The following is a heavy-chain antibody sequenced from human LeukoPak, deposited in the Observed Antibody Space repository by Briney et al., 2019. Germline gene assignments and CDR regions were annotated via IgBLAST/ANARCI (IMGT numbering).Heavy chain of an antibody. CDR2: ISAYNGNT. Sequence: ASVKVSCKGSGYTFTSYGISWVRQAPGQGLEWMGWISAYNGNTNYAQKYQGRVTITRDTSASTAYMELRSLRSEGTAVYYCARLFLFGDGYNRPFDYWGQGTLVTVSS. V-gene: IGHV1-18*01. J-gene: IGHJ4*02. CDR3: ARLFLFGDGYNRPFDY. CDR1: GYTFTSYG. D-gene: IGHD5-24*01.